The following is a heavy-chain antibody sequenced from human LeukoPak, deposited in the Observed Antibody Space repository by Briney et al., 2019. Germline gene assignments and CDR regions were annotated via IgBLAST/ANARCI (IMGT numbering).Heavy chain of an antibody. Sequence: GGSLRLSCAASGFTFSSYAMHWVRQAPGKGLEWVAVISYDGSNKYYADSVKGRFTISRDNSKNTLYLQMNSLRAEDTAVYYCARGDYYGSELWWGQGTLVTVSS. CDR3: ARGDYYGSELW. D-gene: IGHD3-10*01. V-gene: IGHV3-30-3*01. J-gene: IGHJ4*02. CDR1: GFTFSSYA. CDR2: ISYDGSNK.